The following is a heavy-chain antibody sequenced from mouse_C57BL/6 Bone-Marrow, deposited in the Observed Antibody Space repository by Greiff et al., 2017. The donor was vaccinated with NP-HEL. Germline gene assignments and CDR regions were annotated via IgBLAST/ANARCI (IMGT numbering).Heavy chain of an antibody. V-gene: IGHV6-6*01. CDR3: TRTHYYGRGAY. J-gene: IGHJ3*01. CDR2: IRNKANNPAT. CDR1: GFTFSDAW. Sequence: EVKLEESGGGLVQPGGSMKLSCAASGFTFSDAWMDWVRQSPEKGLEWVAEIRNKANNPATYYAESVPGRFTISRDASKSSVYLQMNSLRAEDAGVYYCTRTHYYGRGAYWGQGTLVTVSA. D-gene: IGHD1-1*01.